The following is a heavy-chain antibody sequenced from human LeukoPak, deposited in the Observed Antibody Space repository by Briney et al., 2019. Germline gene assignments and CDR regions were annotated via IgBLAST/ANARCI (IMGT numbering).Heavy chain of an antibody. Sequence: ASVKVSCKASGYTFTGYDMHWVRQAPGQGLEWMGWINPNSGGTNYAQKFQGRVTMTRDTSISTAYMELSRLRSDDTAVYYCARHPRNTIFGSLDVWGQGTTVTVSS. CDR1: GYTFTGYD. CDR3: ARHPRNTIFGSLDV. V-gene: IGHV1-2*02. CDR2: INPNSGGT. D-gene: IGHD3-3*01. J-gene: IGHJ6*02.